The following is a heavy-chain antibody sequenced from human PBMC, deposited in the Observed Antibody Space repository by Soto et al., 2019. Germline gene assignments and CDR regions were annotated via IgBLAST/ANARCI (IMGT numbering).Heavy chain of an antibody. CDR3: AKAQHVVVVTANWFDH. CDR2: ISGSGGST. J-gene: IGHJ5*02. Sequence: EVQLLESGGGLVQPGGSLRLSCAASGFTFSSYAMSWVRQAPGKGLEWVSAISGSGGSTYYADSVKGRFTISRDNSKNALDLQRNSRRAEDTAVYYCAKAQHVVVVTANWFDHWGQGTLVTVSS. V-gene: IGHV3-23*01. D-gene: IGHD2-21*02. CDR1: GFTFSSYA.